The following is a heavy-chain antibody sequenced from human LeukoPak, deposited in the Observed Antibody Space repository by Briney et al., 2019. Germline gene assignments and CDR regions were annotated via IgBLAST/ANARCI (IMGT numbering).Heavy chain of an antibody. V-gene: IGHV4-4*02. CDR3: ARGMWFDTLFSAFDV. CDR2: IYHTGST. J-gene: IGHJ3*01. CDR1: GDSISSRNW. Sequence: SETLSLTCSVSGDSISSRNWWTWVRQTPEKGLEWIGEIYHTGSTSYNPSVESRVTISIDKSKNQFSLILNSVTAADTALYYCARGMWFDTLFSAFDVWGQGTMVSVSS. D-gene: IGHD3-10*01.